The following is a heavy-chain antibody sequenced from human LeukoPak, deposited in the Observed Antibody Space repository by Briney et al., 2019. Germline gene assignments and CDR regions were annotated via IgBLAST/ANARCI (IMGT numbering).Heavy chain of an antibody. D-gene: IGHD3-3*01. CDR2: ISAYNGNT. V-gene: IGHV1-18*01. J-gene: IGHJ4*02. CDR1: GYTFTSYG. CDR3: ARDYSAASNFWSGYRRPYFDY. Sequence: ASVKVSCKASGYTFTSYGIRWVRQAPGQGLEWMGWISAYNGNTNYAQKLQGRVTMTTDTSTSTAYMELRSLRSDDTAVYYCARDYSAASNFWSGYRRPYFDYWGQGTLVTVSS.